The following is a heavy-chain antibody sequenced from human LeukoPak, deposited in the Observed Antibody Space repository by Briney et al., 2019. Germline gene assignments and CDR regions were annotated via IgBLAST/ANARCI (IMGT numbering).Heavy chain of an antibody. CDR2: MNPNSGHT. D-gene: IGHD1-26*01. V-gene: IGHV1-8*01. J-gene: IGHJ4*02. CDR1: GYTFSSYD. Sequence: ASVKVSCKASGYTFSSYDIIWVRQASGQGLEWMGWMNPNSGHTGYAQKFQGRVTMTKSTSISTAYMELTSLTSEDSAVYYCARSIVGVRKRNDYWGQGTLVTVSS. CDR3: ARSIVGVRKRNDY.